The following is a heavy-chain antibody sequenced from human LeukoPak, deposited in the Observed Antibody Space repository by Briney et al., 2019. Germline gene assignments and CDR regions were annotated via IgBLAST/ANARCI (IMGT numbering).Heavy chain of an antibody. CDR1: GFTFGSYA. CDR2: ISGSGGST. Sequence: PGGSLRLSCAASGFTFGSYAMSWVRQAPGKGLEWVSVISGSGGSTYYADSVKGRFTISRDNSKNTLYLQMNSLRAEDTAVYYCAKPISIAVASPFDYWGQGTLVTVSS. CDR3: AKPISIAVASPFDY. V-gene: IGHV3-23*01. J-gene: IGHJ4*02. D-gene: IGHD6-19*01.